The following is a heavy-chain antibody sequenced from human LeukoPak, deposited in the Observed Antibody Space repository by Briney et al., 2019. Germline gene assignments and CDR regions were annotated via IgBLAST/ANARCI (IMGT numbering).Heavy chain of an antibody. J-gene: IGHJ6*03. V-gene: IGHV3-30*02. D-gene: IGHD3-10*01. CDR1: GFAFSNDG. CDR2: IQNDGSRQ. Sequence: PGGSLRLSCAASGFAFSNDGVQWVRQTPGKGLEWVAFIQNDGSRQHYAESVKGRFTISRDNPKKTQFLHMNSLRAEDTAVYYCAKDQVMGSTYGSTWGFYNYYYMDAWGKGTTVTVSS. CDR3: AKDQVMGSTYGSTWGFYNYYYMDA.